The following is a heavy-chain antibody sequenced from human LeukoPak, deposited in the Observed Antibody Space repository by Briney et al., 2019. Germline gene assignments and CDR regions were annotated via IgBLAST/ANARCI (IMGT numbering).Heavy chain of an antibody. J-gene: IGHJ3*02. V-gene: IGHV1-18*04. Sequence: ASVKVSCKASGYTFRNYGINWVRQAPGQGLEWMGWISAYNGNANYAQKLRGRVTMTTDTSTSTAYMELRSLRSDDTAMYYCARKGDSSSWFANAFDIWGQGTMVTVSS. D-gene: IGHD6-13*01. CDR3: ARKGDSSSWFANAFDI. CDR1: GYTFRNYG. CDR2: ISAYNGNA.